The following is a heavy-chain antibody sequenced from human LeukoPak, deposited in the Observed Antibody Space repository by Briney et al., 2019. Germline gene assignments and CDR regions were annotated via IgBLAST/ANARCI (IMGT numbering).Heavy chain of an antibody. V-gene: IGHV3-30*18. CDR3: AKDQWLQNYYFDY. CDR1: GFTFSSYG. CDR2: ISYDGSNK. Sequence: GGSLRLSCAASGFTFSSYGMHWVRQAPGKGLEWVAVISYDGSNKYYANSVKGRFTISRDNSKNTLYLQMNSLRAEDTAVYYCAKDQWLQNYYFDYWGQGTLVTVSS. D-gene: IGHD5-12*01. J-gene: IGHJ4*02.